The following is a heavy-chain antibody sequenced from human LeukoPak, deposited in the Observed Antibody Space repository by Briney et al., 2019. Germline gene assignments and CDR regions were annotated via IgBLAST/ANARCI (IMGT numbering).Heavy chain of an antibody. CDR3: ARLRIAVAGLDAFDI. Sequence: KPSETLSLTCIVSGGSISSNSYYWGWIRQPPGKGLEWIGIIYYSGSTYYNPSLKSRVTISLDTSKNQFSLRLSSVTAADTAVYYCARLRIAVAGLDAFDIWGQGTKVTVSA. CDR1: GGSISSNSYY. CDR2: IYYSGST. J-gene: IGHJ3*02. D-gene: IGHD6-19*01. V-gene: IGHV4-39*01.